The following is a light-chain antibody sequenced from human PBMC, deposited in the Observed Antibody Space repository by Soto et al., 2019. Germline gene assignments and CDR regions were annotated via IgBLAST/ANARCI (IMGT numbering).Light chain of an antibody. J-gene: IGKJ4*01. CDR1: QSVRSNS. V-gene: IGKV3-20*01. CDR3: QQYGTSPLT. CDR2: GAS. Sequence: PGESATLSCTASQSVRSNSLAWYQQKPGQAPRLLMFGASGRATGTPPRFSGRGSGTDFTLTISRLEPEGFAVYYCQQYGTSPLTFGGGTKVDI.